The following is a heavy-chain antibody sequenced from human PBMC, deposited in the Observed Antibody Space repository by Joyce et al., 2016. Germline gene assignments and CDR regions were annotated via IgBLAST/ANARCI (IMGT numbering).Heavy chain of an antibody. Sequence: QVQLVESGGGVVQPGRSLRLSCAASGFTFNNYAMNWVRQAPGAGLEGVAFMSYDGCRQYYEDSVRCRFFTSRDKFRNTLYRDINSLRHDDTAMYFCAKVRTIFGVTPKYYFDSWGRGTQVTVSS. CDR3: AKVRTIFGVTPKYYFDS. D-gene: IGHD3-3*02. J-gene: IGHJ4*02. CDR1: GFTFNNYA. CDR2: MSYDGCRQ. V-gene: IGHV3-30*18.